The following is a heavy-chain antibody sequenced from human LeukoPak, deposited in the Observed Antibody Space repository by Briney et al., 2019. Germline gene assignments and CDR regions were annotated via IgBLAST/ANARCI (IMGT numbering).Heavy chain of an antibody. D-gene: IGHD2-8*02. CDR2: ISSDESIT. J-gene: IGHJ1*01. V-gene: IGHV3-74*01. CDR3: ARDPERSTGIWEYFQH. Sequence: QTGGSLRLSCAASGFTFSNYWMHWVRQAPGKGLVWVSRISSDESITSYADSVKGRFTISRDNAKNTLFLQMNSLRAEDTAVYYCARDPERSTGIWEYFQHWGQGTLVTVSS. CDR1: GFTFSNYW.